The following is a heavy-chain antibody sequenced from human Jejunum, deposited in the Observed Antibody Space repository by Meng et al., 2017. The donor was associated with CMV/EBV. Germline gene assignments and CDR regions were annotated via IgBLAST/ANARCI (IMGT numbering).Heavy chain of an antibody. V-gene: IGHV3-66*01. CDR2: IYSGGDKT. CDR3: ARGAMSFES. J-gene: IGHJ5*01. Sequence: QLVGPGGGLVQPGGSLRLSWAVSGISVTTNYMTWVRQTPGKGLEWVSVIYSGGDKTYYADSVKGRFTISRDSSRNTLYLQMTSLRAGDTALYYCARGAMSFESWGQGTLVTVSS. CDR1: GISVTTNY.